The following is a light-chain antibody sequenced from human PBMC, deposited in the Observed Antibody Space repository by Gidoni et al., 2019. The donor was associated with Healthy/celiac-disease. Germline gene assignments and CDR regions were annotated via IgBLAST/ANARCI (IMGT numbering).Light chain of an antibody. CDR2: KAS. CDR1: QSNSSW. CDR3: QQYNSYSLT. V-gene: IGKV1-5*03. J-gene: IGKJ4*01. Sequence: IQMTQSPSTLSASVGDRVTITCRASQSNSSWLAWYQQKPGKAPKLLIYKASSLESGVPSRFSGSGSGTEFTLTISSLQPDDFAIYYCQQYNSYSLTFGGGTKVEIK.